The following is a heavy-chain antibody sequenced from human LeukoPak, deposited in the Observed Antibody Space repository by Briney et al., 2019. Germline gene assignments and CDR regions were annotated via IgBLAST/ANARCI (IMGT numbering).Heavy chain of an antibody. D-gene: IGHD3-22*01. CDR1: GFTFSSYD. Sequence: PGGSLRLSCAASGFTFSSYDMNWVRQAPGKRLEWLSYISSSSSTIYYADSVKGRFTISRDNAENSLYLQMNSLRAEDTAVYYCARDFHCYDSSGYYEKWFDPWGQGTLVTVSS. CDR2: ISSSSSTI. V-gene: IGHV3-48*01. J-gene: IGHJ5*02. CDR3: ARDFHCYDSSGYYEKWFDP.